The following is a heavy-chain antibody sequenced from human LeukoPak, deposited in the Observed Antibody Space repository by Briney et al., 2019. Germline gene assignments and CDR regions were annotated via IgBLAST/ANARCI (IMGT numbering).Heavy chain of an antibody. CDR2: IYYSGST. D-gene: IGHD6-19*01. V-gene: IGHV4-59*12. J-gene: IGHJ4*02. CDR1: GGSISSYY. CDR3: ARDFGGDIAVAGTFDY. Sequence: PSETLSLTCTVSGGSISSYYWSWIRQPPGKGLEWIGYIYYSGSTNYNPSLKSRVTISVDTSKNQFSLKLSSVTAADTAVYYCARDFGGDIAVAGTFDYWGQGTLVTVSS.